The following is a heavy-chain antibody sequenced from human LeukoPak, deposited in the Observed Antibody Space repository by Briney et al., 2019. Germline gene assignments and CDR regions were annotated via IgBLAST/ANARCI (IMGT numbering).Heavy chain of an antibody. CDR2: INHSGST. CDR1: GGSFSGYY. CDR3: ARGQGERTRSSPYYFDY. Sequence: PSETLSLTCAVYGGSFSGYYWRWIRQPPGKGLEWIGEINHSGSTNYNPSLKSRVTISVDTSKNQFSLKLSSVTAADTAVYYCARGQGERTRSSPYYFDYWGQGTLVTVSS. D-gene: IGHD6-6*01. J-gene: IGHJ4*02. V-gene: IGHV4-34*01.